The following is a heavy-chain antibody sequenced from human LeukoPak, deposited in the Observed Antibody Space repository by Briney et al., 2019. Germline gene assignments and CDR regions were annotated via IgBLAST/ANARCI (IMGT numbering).Heavy chain of an antibody. CDR2: INPNSGGT. CDR1: GYTFTGYY. J-gene: IGHJ6*02. CDR3: ARGSMRFLEWIPAYYYYYGMDV. V-gene: IGHV1-2*02. D-gene: IGHD3-3*01. Sequence: ASVKVSCKASGYTFTGYYMHWVRQAPGQGLEWMGWINPNSGGTNYAQKFQGRVTMTRDTSISTAYMELSSLRSEDTAVYYCARGSMRFLEWIPAYYYYYGMDVWGQGTTVTVSS.